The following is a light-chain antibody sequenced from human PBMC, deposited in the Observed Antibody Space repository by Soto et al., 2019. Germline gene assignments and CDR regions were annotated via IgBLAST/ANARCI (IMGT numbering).Light chain of an antibody. CDR2: AAS. J-gene: IGKJ1*01. V-gene: IGKV1-6*01. CDR3: LQDYNSPWT. Sequence: IHRTPSPSSLSASVGYRFTIPCLASQVLRNDFGFYQQKPGKAPKLLIYAASSLQSGVPSRFSGSGSGTDFTLTISSLQPEDFATYYCLQDYNSPWTFGQGNKG. CDR1: QVLRND.